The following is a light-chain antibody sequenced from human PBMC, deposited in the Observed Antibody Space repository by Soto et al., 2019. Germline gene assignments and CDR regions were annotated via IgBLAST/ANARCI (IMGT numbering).Light chain of an antibody. CDR3: QQYNSYSYT. CDR1: QTINSW. CDR2: KAS. V-gene: IGKV1-5*03. J-gene: IGKJ2*01. Sequence: DIQMTQSPSTLSASVGDRVTITCRASQTINSWLAWYQQKPGKAPKLLIYKASALRTGVPSRFSGSGSGTEFTLTISSLQPDDYATDYCQQYNSYSYTFGQGTKLEIK.